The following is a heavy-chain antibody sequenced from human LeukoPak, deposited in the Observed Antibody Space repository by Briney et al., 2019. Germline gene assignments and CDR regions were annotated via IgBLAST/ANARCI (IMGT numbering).Heavy chain of an antibody. CDR2: INHSGST. Sequence: SETLSLTCAVYGGSFSGYYWSWTRQPPGKGLEWIGEINHSGSTNYNPSLKSRVTISVDTSKNQFSLKLSSVTAADTAVYYCARGRTGYSSGWYHPAPVAFDIWGQGTMVTVSS. V-gene: IGHV4-34*01. D-gene: IGHD6-19*01. CDR1: GGSFSGYY. J-gene: IGHJ3*02. CDR3: ARGRTGYSSGWYHPAPVAFDI.